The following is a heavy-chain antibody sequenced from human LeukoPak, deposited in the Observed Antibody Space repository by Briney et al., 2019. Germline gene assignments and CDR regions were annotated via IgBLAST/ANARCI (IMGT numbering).Heavy chain of an antibody. CDR3: TREEVGDSSGSANDY. V-gene: IGHV1-2*02. CDR2: INPNSGGT. D-gene: IGHD3-22*01. J-gene: IGHJ4*02. CDR1: GYTFTGYY. Sequence: GASVKVSCKASGYTFTGYYIHWVRQAPGQGLEWMGLINPNSGGTNYAQKFQNRVSMTRDTSISTAYMELNSLTSDDTAVYYCTREEVGDSSGSANDYWGQGTLVTVSS.